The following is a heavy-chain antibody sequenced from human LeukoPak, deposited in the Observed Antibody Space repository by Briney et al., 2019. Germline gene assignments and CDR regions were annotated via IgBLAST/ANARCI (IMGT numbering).Heavy chain of an antibody. J-gene: IGHJ3*02. D-gene: IGHD3-22*01. Sequence: PSETLSLTCTVSGGSISSSSYYWGWIRQPPGKGLEWIGSIYYSGSTYYNPSLKSRVTISVDTSKNQFSLKLNSVTAADTAVYYCARRYYYDSSGYYSDAFDIWGQGTMVTVSS. V-gene: IGHV4-39*01. CDR1: GGSISSSSYY. CDR2: IYYSGST. CDR3: ARRYYYDSSGYYSDAFDI.